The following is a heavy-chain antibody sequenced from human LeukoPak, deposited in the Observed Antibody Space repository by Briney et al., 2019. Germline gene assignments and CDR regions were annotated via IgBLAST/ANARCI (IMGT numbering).Heavy chain of an antibody. V-gene: IGHV4-34*01. CDR2: INHSGST. CDR1: GGSFSGYY. Sequence: PSETLSLTCAVYGGSFSGYYWSWIRQPPGKGLEWIGEINHSGSTNYNPSLKSRVTISVDTSKNQFSLKLSSVTAADTAVYYCASRISMVRGAFDYWGQGILVTVSS. CDR3: ASRISMVRGAFDY. J-gene: IGHJ4*02. D-gene: IGHD3-10*01.